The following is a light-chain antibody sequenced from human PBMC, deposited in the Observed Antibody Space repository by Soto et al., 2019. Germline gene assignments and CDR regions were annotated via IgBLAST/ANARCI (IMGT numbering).Light chain of an antibody. CDR3: QQYNSYPWT. Sequence: DIPMTQSPSTLSASVGDRVTITCRASQSISSWLAWYQQKPGKAPKLLIYKASSLESGVPSRFSGSGSGTEFTLTISSLQPDDFATYYCQQYNSYPWTCGQGPKVEIK. J-gene: IGKJ1*01. V-gene: IGKV1-5*03. CDR1: QSISSW. CDR2: KAS.